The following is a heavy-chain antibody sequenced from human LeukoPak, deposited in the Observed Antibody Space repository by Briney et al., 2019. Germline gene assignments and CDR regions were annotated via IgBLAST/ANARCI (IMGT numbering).Heavy chain of an antibody. CDR3: AKDGGGGSKDYYYMGV. D-gene: IGHD2-15*01. CDR2: IRSDGSNK. CDR1: GFTFSSYG. J-gene: IGHJ6*03. V-gene: IGHV3-30*02. Sequence: GGSLRLSCAASGFTFSSYGMHWVRQAPGKGLEWVAFIRSDGSNKYYADSVKGRFTISRDNSKNTLYLQMNSLRAEDTAVYHCAKDGGGGSKDYYYMGVWGKGTTVTISS.